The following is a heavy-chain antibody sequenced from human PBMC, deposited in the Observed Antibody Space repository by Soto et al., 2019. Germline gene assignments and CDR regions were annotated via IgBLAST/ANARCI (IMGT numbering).Heavy chain of an antibody. D-gene: IGHD6-19*01. CDR2: INTKNGNT. CDR3: ARDQAPYSNGWYY. V-gene: IGHV1-18*01. Sequence: ASVKVSCKASGDTFTSYGIIWVRQAPGQGLEWMGWINTKNGNTHYAQKLQGRVTMTTDTSTTTAYMELRSLRTDDTAVYFCARDQAPYSNGWYYWGQGTLVTVSS. J-gene: IGHJ4*02. CDR1: GDTFTSYG.